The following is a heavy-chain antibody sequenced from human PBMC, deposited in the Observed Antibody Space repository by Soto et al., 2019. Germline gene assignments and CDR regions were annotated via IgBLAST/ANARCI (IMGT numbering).Heavy chain of an antibody. CDR3: ARDDTYYYDSSGQPGYYYYYGMDV. CDR1: GGTFSSYA. D-gene: IGHD3-22*01. CDR2: IIPIFGTA. J-gene: IGHJ6*02. V-gene: IGHV1-69*01. Sequence: ASVKVSCKASGGTFSSYAISWVRQAPGQGLEWMGGIIPIFGTANYAQKFQGRVTITADESTSTAYMELSSLRSEDTAVYYCARDDTYYYDSSGQPGYYYYYGMDVWGQGTTVTVSS.